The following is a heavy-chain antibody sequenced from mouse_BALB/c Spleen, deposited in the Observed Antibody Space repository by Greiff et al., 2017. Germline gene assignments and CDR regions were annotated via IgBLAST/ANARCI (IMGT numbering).Heavy chain of an antibody. V-gene: IGHV1S135*01. J-gene: IGHJ3*01. CDR2: IDPYNGGT. D-gene: IGHD1-1*01. CDR3: ARGHYYGSSYGFAY. CDR1: GYAFTSYN. Sequence: QLQESGPELVKPGASVKVSCKASGYAFTSYNMYWVKQSHGKSLEWIGYIDPYNGGTSYNQKFKGKATLTVDKSSSTAYMHLNSLTSEDSAVYYCARGHYYGSSYGFAYWGQGTLVTVSA.